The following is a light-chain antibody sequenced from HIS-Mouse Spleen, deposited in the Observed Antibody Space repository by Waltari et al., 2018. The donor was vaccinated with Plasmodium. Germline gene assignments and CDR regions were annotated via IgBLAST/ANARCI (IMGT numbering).Light chain of an antibody. CDR1: SSDVGGYNY. Sequence: QSALTQPRSVSGSPGQSVTISCTGTSSDVGGYNYVPWYQQHPGKAPKLMIYDVSERPSGVPDRCSGSKSGNTASLTISGLQAEDEADYYCCAYAGSYTYVFGAGTKVTVL. J-gene: IGLJ1*01. CDR3: CAYAGSYTYV. CDR2: DVS. V-gene: IGLV2-11*01.